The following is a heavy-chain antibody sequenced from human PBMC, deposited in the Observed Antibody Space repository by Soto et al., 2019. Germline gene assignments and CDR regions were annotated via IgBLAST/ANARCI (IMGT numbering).Heavy chain of an antibody. D-gene: IGHD2-8*01. CDR3: AKESTTNVGYCFNGVCYNDY. V-gene: IGHV3-23*02. Sequence: GGSLRLSCAASRFTFNSYAMSWVRQAPGKWLEWVSVISASGDSTFYVDSVKGRFTISRDNSKNTLYLQMSSLRVEDTAVYYCAKESTTNVGYCFNGVCYNDYWGQGTLVTVPS. J-gene: IGHJ4*02. CDR2: ISASGDST. CDR1: RFTFNSYA.